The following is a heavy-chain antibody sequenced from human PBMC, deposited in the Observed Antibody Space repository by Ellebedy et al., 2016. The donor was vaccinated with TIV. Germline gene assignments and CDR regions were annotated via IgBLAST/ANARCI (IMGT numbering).Heavy chain of an antibody. J-gene: IGHJ4*02. CDR3: AGGLGLLYGGSPLDY. D-gene: IGHD3-3*01. CDR1: GFTFSSYG. Sequence: GESLKISCAASGFTFSSYGMHWVRQAPGKGLEWVAVIWYDGSNKYSADSVKGRFTISRDNSKNTVYLQMNSLRAEDTAVYYCAGGLGLLYGGSPLDYWGQGTLVTVSS. V-gene: IGHV3-33*01. CDR2: IWYDGSNK.